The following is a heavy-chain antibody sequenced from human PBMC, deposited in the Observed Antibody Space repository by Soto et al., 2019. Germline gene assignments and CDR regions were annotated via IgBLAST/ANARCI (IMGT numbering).Heavy chain of an antibody. CDR3: MRESIGMDV. Sequence: QVQLVESGGGVVQPGTTLRLSCVASGFLFSDYGMQWVRQAPGKGLQWVAVTWFDGSNEMYADSVKGRFTIFRDNSRDTLYLQMTSLSVDDTGVYYCMRESIGMDVGGRGTTVIVSS. CDR1: GFLFSDYG. J-gene: IGHJ6*02. CDR2: TWFDGSNE. V-gene: IGHV3-33*01. D-gene: IGHD3-3*01.